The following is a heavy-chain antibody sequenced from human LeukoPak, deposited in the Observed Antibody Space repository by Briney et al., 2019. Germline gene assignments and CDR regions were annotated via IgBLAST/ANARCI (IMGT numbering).Heavy chain of an antibody. Sequence: GGSLRLSCAASGFTFSSYAMSWVRQAPRKGLEWVSGISGGGGSTYCADSAKGRFTISRDNSKNTLYLQMNSLRAEDTAVYYCAKVRGSERPKYYFEYWGQGTLVTVSS. CDR1: GFTFSSYA. D-gene: IGHD3-10*01. V-gene: IGHV3-23*01. CDR2: ISGGGGST. CDR3: AKVRGSERPKYYFEY. J-gene: IGHJ4*02.